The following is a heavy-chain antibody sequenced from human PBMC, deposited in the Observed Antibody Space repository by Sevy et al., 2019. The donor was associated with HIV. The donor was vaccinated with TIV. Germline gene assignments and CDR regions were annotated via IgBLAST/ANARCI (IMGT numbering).Heavy chain of an antibody. CDR1: EFRLSNYA. J-gene: IGHJ4*02. D-gene: IGHD3-22*01. CDR2: ISGSGGSS. V-gene: IGHV3-23*01. CDR3: AKDLYYDNSLFDY. Sequence: GSLRLSCVASEFRLSNYAMNWVRQAPGKGLEWVSGISGSGGSSYYADSVKGRFTISRDNSKNTLYLQMNSLRAEDTAMYYCAKDLYYDNSLFDYWGQGILVTVSS.